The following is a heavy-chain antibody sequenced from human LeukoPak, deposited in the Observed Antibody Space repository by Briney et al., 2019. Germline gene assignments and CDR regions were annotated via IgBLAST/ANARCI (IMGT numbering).Heavy chain of an antibody. J-gene: IGHJ6*03. CDR1: GGSISTYY. Sequence: SETLSLTRTVSGGSISTYYWSWIRQPPGKGLEWIGYIYYSGSTNYNPSLKSRVTISVDTSKNQFSLKLSSVTAADTAVYYCASSGFRYYYYMDVWGKGTTVTVSS. CDR3: ASSGFRYYYYMDV. CDR2: IYYSGST. D-gene: IGHD5-12*01. V-gene: IGHV4-59*01.